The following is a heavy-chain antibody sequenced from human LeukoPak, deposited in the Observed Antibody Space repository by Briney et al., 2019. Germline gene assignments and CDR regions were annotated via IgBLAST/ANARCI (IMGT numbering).Heavy chain of an antibody. CDR3: ALSAQYYYDSGFDY. CDR1: GGTFSSYA. J-gene: IGHJ4*02. D-gene: IGHD3-22*01. CDR2: IIPIFGTA. Sequence: ASVKVSCKASGGTFSSYAISWVRQAPGQGLEWMGGIIPIFGTANYAQKFQGRVTITTDESTSTAYMELSSLRSEDTAVYYRALSAQYYYDSGFDYWGQGTLVTVSS. V-gene: IGHV1-69*05.